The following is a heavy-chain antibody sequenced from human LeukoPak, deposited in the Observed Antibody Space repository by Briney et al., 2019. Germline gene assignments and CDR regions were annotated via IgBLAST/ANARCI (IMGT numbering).Heavy chain of an antibody. Sequence: PSQTLSLTCTVSGGSVSSGSYYWSWIRQPPGKGLEWIGEINHSGSTNYNPSLKSRVTISVDTSKNQFSLKLSSVTAADTAVYYCARHLPSYNYYFDYWGQGTLVTVSS. CDR2: INHSGST. D-gene: IGHD1-14*01. CDR3: ARHLPSYNYYFDY. V-gene: IGHV4-39*01. J-gene: IGHJ4*02. CDR1: GGSVSSGSYY.